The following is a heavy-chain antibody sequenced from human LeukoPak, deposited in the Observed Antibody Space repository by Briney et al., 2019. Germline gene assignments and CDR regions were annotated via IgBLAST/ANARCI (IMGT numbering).Heavy chain of an antibody. Sequence: PGGSLRLSCAASGFTFRSYWMHWVRQAPGKGLVWVSRVKGDGSFTNYADSVYGRFTISRDNAKNTLYLNMHSLGAEDTAVYYCVRDGDDFNFDYWGQGSLVTVSS. D-gene: IGHD5-24*01. CDR3: VRDGDDFNFDY. CDR1: GFTFRSYW. V-gene: IGHV3-74*01. CDR2: VKGDGSFT. J-gene: IGHJ4*02.